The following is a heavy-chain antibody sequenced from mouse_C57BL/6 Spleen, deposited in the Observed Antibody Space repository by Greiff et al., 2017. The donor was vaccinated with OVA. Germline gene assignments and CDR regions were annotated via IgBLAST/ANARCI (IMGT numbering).Heavy chain of an antibody. J-gene: IGHJ4*01. CDR3: ARYDWEYAMDY. CDR2: IRNKANGYTT. D-gene: IGHD4-1*01. V-gene: IGHV7-3*01. CDR1: GFTFTDYY. Sequence: LVESGGGLVQPGGSLSLSCAASGFTFTDYYMSWVRQPPGKALEWLGFIRNKANGYTTEYSASVKGRFTISRDNSQSILYLQMNALRAEDSATYYCARYDWEYAMDYWGQGTSVTVSS.